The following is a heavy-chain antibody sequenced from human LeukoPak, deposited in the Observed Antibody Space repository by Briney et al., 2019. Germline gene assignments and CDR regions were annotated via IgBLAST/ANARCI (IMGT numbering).Heavy chain of an antibody. CDR3: ARESTSGYQNNWFDP. CDR2: IIPIFGTA. J-gene: IGHJ5*02. CDR1: GGTFSSYA. Sequence: ASVKVSCKASGGTFSSYAISWVRQAPGQGLEWMGGIIPIFGTANYAQKFQGRVTITADESTSTAYMELSSLRSEDTAVYYCARESTSGYQNNWFDPWGQGTLVTVSS. V-gene: IGHV1-69*13. D-gene: IGHD3-22*01.